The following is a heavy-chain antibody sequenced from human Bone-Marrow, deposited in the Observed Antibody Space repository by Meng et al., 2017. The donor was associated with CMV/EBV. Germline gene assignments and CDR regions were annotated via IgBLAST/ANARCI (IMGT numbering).Heavy chain of an antibody. CDR2: INHSGGT. D-gene: IGHD6-6*01. CDR3: ARATLIIAARRNWFDP. J-gene: IGHJ5*02. V-gene: IGHV4-34*01. CDR1: GGSFNGYF. Sequence: SETLSLTCAVYGGSFNGYFWTWVRQPPGKGLEWIGEINHSGGTNYNPSLKSRVTISVDTSKNQFSLKLSSVTAADTAVYYCARATLIIAARRNWFDPWGQGTLVTVSS.